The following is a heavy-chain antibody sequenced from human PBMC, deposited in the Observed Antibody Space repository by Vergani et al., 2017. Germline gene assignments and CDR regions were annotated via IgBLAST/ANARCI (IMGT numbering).Heavy chain of an antibody. J-gene: IGHJ4*02. Sequence: EVQLVQSGAEVKKPGESLKISCQLSGYSFTNYWIGWVRQMPGKGLEWMGIIHPADSATRYSPSFQGQVTISVDKSISTAYLQRSSLRASDSAMYYCARLYGRDSSGSKYFDYWGQGTLVTASS. CDR3: ARLYGRDSSGSKYFDY. D-gene: IGHD3-22*01. CDR1: GYSFTNYW. V-gene: IGHV5-51*01. CDR2: IHPADSAT.